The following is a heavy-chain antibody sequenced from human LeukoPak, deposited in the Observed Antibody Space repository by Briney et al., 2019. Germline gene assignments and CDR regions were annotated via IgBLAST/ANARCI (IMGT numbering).Heavy chain of an antibody. Sequence: GGSLRLSCAASGFTFSTYAMNWVRQAPGKGLEWVSTISGSGDSTYYADSVKGRFTISRDNSKNTLYMQMNSLRAEDTAVYYCAKAPTNIWFGENLDFRGQGTLVTVSS. CDR2: ISGSGDST. D-gene: IGHD3-10*01. CDR1: GFTFSTYA. V-gene: IGHV3-23*01. J-gene: IGHJ4*02. CDR3: AKAPTNIWFGENLDF.